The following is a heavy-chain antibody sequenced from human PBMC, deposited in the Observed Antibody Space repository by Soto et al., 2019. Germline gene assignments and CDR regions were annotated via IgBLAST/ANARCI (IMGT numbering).Heavy chain of an antibody. CDR3: ARDGAVAGNWFDP. D-gene: IGHD6-19*01. CDR1: GGSVSSGSYY. Sequence: SETLSLTCTVSGGSVSSGSYYWSWIRQPPGKGLEWIGYIYYSGSTNYNPSLKSRVTISVDTSKNQFSLKLSPVAAADTAVYYCARDGAVAGNWFDPWGQGILVTVSS. J-gene: IGHJ5*02. CDR2: IYYSGST. V-gene: IGHV4-61*01.